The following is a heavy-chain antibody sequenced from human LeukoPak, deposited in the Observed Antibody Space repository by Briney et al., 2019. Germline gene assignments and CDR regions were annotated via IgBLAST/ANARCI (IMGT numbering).Heavy chain of an antibody. V-gene: IGHV3-30*02. D-gene: IGHD4-17*01. CDR1: GFTFSSYG. Sequence: PGGSLRLSCAASGFTFSSYGMHWVRQAPGKGLEWVAFIRYDGSNKYYTDSMKGRFTISRDNSKNTLYLQMNSLRAEDTAVYYCAKDNYYGDYEVTSVFGVDWDQGTLVTVSS. CDR3: AKDNYYGDYEVTSVFGVD. J-gene: IGHJ4*02. CDR2: IRYDGSNK.